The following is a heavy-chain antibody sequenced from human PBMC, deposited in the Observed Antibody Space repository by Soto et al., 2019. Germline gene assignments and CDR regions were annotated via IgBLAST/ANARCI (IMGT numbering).Heavy chain of an antibody. J-gene: IGHJ4*02. V-gene: IGHV4-39*01. CDR3: ARRYGWLYFDY. CDR1: GDSISSSNYF. D-gene: IGHD6-19*01. Sequence: SETLSLPCTVSGDSISSSNYFLGWIRQPPGKGLEWIGTIFYSGSTYYNPSLKSRVTISVDTSKNQFSLRLISVTAADTALYYCARRYGWLYFDYWGQGSLVTVSS. CDR2: IFYSGST.